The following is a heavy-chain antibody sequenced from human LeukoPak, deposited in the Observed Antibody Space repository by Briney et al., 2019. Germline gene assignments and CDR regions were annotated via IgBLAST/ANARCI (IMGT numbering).Heavy chain of an antibody. CDR1: GFTVSSNY. V-gene: IGHV3-23*01. Sequence: GGSLRLSCAASGFTVSSNYMSWVRQAPGKGLEWVSTISGSGGSTYYADSVKGRFTISRDNSKNTLYLQMNSLRAEDTAVYYCAKNDGNLPYYYYYMDVWGKGTTVTVSS. D-gene: IGHD1-1*01. CDR2: ISGSGGST. CDR3: AKNDGNLPYYYYYMDV. J-gene: IGHJ6*03.